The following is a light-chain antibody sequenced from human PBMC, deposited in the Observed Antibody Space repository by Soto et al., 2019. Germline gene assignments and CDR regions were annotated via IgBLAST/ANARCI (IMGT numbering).Light chain of an antibody. CDR2: RAS. Sequence: EIVLTQSPATLSVSPGERATLPCRASRSVGSLLAWYQQKPGQAPRLLIYRASSRATGISGSFSGSGSGTEFTLTISSLQPDDFATYYCQQYHRSSINFGQGTRLEIK. CDR3: QQYHRSSIN. J-gene: IGKJ5*01. V-gene: IGKV3-15*01. CDR1: RSVGSL.